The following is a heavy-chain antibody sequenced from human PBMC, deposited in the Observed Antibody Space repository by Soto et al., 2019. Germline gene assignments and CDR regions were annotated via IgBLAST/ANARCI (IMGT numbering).Heavy chain of an antibody. CDR3: ASQKPDSFANYRRLYYFDY. J-gene: IGHJ4*02. Sequence: QVQLQESGPGLVKPSQTLSLTCSVSGGSVSSGDCYWSWIRQTPGRGLEWIGYISYTGTTYYNPSLESRVTMSVDTSKNQFSLSLNSVTAADTAVYFCASQKPDSFANYRRLYYFDYWGQGALVTVSS. D-gene: IGHD4-17*01. CDR1: GGSVSSGDCY. CDR2: ISYTGTT. V-gene: IGHV4-30-4*01.